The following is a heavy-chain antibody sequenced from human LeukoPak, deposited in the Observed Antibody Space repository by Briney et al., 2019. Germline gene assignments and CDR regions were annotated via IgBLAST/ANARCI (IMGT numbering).Heavy chain of an antibody. CDR2: IYYSGSI. CDR3: ARTRSILTGYYREFSGFDY. J-gene: IGHJ4*02. Sequence: SETLSLTCTVSGASISSYYWSWLRQPPGQGLEWIGYIYYSGSINYNPSLKSRVSISVDTSKNQFSLKLSSVTAADTAVYYCARTRSILTGYYREFSGFDYWGQGTLVTVSS. D-gene: IGHD3-9*01. V-gene: IGHV4-59*01. CDR1: GASISSYY.